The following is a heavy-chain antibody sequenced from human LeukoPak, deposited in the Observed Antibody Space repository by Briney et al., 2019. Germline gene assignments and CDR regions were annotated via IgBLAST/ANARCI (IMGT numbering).Heavy chain of an antibody. CDR2: ITWNGDST. V-gene: IGHV3-43*01. CDR3: AKDKWLRGYYYYYMDV. CDR1: GFTFDDYN. Sequence: GGSLRLSCAASGFTFDDYNMHWVRQAPGKGLEWASLITWNGDSTYYADSVEGRFTISRDNSKNSLYLQMNSLRTEGTALYYCAKDKWLRGYYYYYMDVWGKGTTVTVSS. J-gene: IGHJ6*03. D-gene: IGHD5-12*01.